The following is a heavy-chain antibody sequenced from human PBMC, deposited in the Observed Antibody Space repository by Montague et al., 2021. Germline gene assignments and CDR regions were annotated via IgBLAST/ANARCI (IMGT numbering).Heavy chain of an antibody. CDR2: VFYSGAT. CDR3: ARQGFYESGGFFI. V-gene: IGHV4-59*07. D-gene: IGHD3-22*01. CDR1: GDFINGWY. J-gene: IGHJ4*02. Sequence: SDTLSLTCGVSGDFINGWYWSWIRQPPGKGLEWIGSVFYSGATNYNPSLKSRVTMSADTSKNQVSLKVNSVTAADTAVYYCARQGFYESGGFFIWGLGTLVTVSS.